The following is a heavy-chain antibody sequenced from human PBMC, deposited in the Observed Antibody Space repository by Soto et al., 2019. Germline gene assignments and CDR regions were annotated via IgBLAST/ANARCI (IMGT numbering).Heavy chain of an antibody. D-gene: IGHD2-8*01. J-gene: IGHJ3*02. Sequence: QLQLQESGPGLVKPSETLSLTCTVSGDSISSSNYYWAWIRQPPGKGLEWIGSIYYSGSTFYNPSRNVRVSISKDTSKNQFSLKLSTVTATDTALYYCARIGHCTYGVCRGVTAFDIWSQGTMVTVSA. CDR3: ARIGHCTYGVCRGVTAFDI. CDR2: IYYSGST. V-gene: IGHV4-39*01. CDR1: GDSISSSNYY.